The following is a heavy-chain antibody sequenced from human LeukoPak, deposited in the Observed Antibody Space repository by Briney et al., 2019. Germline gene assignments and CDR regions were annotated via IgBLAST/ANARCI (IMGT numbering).Heavy chain of an antibody. CDR2: ISWNSGNI. CDR3: GKDRSAYYYGMDV. V-gene: IGHV3-9*01. Sequence: HPGRSLRLSCAASGFTLDDYAMHWVRQAPGKGLEWVAGISWNSGNIGYADSVEGRFTISRDNAKNSLYLQMNSLRGEDTALYYCGKDRSAYYYGMDVWGQGTTVTVS. J-gene: IGHJ6*02. CDR1: GFTLDDYA.